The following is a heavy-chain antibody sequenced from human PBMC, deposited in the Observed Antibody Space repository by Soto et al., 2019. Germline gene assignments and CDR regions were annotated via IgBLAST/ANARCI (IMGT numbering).Heavy chain of an antibody. Sequence: GASVKVSCKASGYTFTIYAMHCVRQSPGQGLEWMGCINTGNGNTHYSQKFQGRVTFTRDASATTAYMELSSLTSEDTAVYFCARNVDWFDPWGQGTLVTVSS. CDR3: ARNVDWFDP. J-gene: IGHJ5*02. CDR1: GYTFTIYA. CDR2: INTGNGNT. V-gene: IGHV1-3*04.